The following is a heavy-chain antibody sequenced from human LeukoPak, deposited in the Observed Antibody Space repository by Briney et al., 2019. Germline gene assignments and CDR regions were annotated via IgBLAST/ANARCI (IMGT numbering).Heavy chain of an antibody. CDR1: GGSISSYY. J-gene: IGHJ2*01. Sequence: SETLSLTCTVSGGSISSYYWSWIRQPPGKGLEWIGYIYYSGSTNYNPSLKSRVSISVDTSKNQFSLKLNSVTPADTAVYYCARSPNWGSVDYWYFDLWGRGTLVTVSS. V-gene: IGHV4-59*01. CDR2: IYYSGST. CDR3: ARSPNWGSVDYWYFDL. D-gene: IGHD7-27*01.